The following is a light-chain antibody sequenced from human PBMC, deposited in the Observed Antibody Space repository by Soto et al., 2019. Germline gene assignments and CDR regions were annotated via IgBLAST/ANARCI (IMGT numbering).Light chain of an antibody. V-gene: IGKV1-5*03. CDR1: QTMSRW. CDR3: QHYNSYSEA. Sequence: DIQMTQSPSTLSGSVGDRVTITCLAGQTMSRWLAWYQQKPGKAPKLLIYKASTLKSGVPSRFSGSGSGTEYTLTISSLQPDDFATYYCQHYNSYSEAFGQGTKVDIK. CDR2: KAS. J-gene: IGKJ1*01.